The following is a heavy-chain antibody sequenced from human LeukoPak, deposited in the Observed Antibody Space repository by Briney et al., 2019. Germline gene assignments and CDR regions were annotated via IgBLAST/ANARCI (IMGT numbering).Heavy chain of an antibody. V-gene: IGHV5-51*01. D-gene: IGHD3-22*01. CDR1: GYSFNSYW. J-gene: IGHJ4*02. CDR2: IYPGDSDA. Sequence: GESLKISCKGSGYSFNSYWIGWVRQMPGKGLEWMGIIYPGDSDARYSPSFQGQVTISADKSISTAYLQWSSLKASDTAMYYCARRADYYDSSGYYYYFDYWGQGTLVTVSS. CDR3: ARRADYYDSSGYYYYFDY.